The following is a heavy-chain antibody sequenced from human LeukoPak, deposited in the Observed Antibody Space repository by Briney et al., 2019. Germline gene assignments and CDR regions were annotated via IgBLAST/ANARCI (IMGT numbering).Heavy chain of an antibody. V-gene: IGHV3-21*01. CDR2: ISSRSTYI. CDR1: GFTFSSYS. J-gene: IGHJ5*02. CDR3: AREIYGDYWGVWFDP. D-gene: IGHD4-17*01. Sequence: PGGSLRLSCAASGFTFSSYSMNWVRQAPGKGLEWVSSISSRSTYIYHADSVKGRFTISRDNAKNSLYLQMNSLRAEDTAVYYCAREIYGDYWGVWFDPWGQGTLVTVSS.